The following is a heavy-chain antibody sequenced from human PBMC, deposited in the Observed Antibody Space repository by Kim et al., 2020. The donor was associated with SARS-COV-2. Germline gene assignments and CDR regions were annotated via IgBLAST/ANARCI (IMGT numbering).Heavy chain of an antibody. Sequence: GGSLRLSCAASGFTFDDYAMHWVRQAPGKGLEWVSGISWNSGSIGYADSVKGRFTISRDNAKNSLYLQMNSLRAEDTALYYCAKEGEDYYGSGSYYGLDYWGQGTLVTVSS. J-gene: IGHJ4*02. D-gene: IGHD3-10*01. CDR2: ISWNSGSI. CDR1: GFTFDDYA. CDR3: AKEGEDYYGSGSYYGLDY. V-gene: IGHV3-9*01.